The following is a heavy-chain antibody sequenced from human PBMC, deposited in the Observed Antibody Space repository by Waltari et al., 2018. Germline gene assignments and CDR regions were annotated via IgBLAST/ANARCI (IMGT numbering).Heavy chain of an antibody. J-gene: IGHJ1*01. CDR1: GYTFTSSD. CDR2: MNPNSGNT. Sequence: QVQLVQSGAEVKKPGASVKVSCKASGYTFTSSDINWVRQPTGPGLEWMGWMNPNSGNTGDAQKFQGRVTMSRNTTRSTDDMELSSLRSEDTAVYYCARNEWGYCSGGSCYTFEYFQHWGQGTLVTVSS. V-gene: IGHV1-8*01. D-gene: IGHD2-15*01. CDR3: ARNEWGYCSGGSCYTFEYFQH.